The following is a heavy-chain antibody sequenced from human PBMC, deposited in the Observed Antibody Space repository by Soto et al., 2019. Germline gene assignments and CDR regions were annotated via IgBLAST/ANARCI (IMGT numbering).Heavy chain of an antibody. CDR2: INPSGGGS. CDR1: GFTFSSYA. D-gene: IGHD2-15*01. CDR3: AKRATVGAAPYFDY. J-gene: IGHJ4*02. V-gene: IGHV3-23*01. Sequence: PGGSLRLSCAASGFTFSSYAMSWVRQAPGKGLEWVSTINPSGGGSYYADSVKGRFTISRDNSKNTLYLQMNSLRAEDTAIYYCAKRATVGAAPYFDYWGLGSLVTVSS.